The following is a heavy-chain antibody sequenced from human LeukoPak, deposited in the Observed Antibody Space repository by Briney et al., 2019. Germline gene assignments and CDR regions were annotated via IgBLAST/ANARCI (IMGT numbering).Heavy chain of an antibody. Sequence: SETLSLTCAVYGGSFSGYYWSWIRHPPGKGLEWIGEINHSGSTNYNPSLKSRVTISVDTSKNQFSLNLSSVTAADTAVFYCARRSPNTYHASGVFDYWGQGTLVTVSS. D-gene: IGHD3-10*01. CDR3: ARRSPNTYHASGVFDY. V-gene: IGHV4-34*01. CDR1: GGSFSGYY. J-gene: IGHJ4*02. CDR2: INHSGST.